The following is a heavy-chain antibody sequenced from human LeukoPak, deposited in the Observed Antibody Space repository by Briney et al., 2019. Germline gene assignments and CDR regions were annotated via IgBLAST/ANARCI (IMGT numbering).Heavy chain of an antibody. V-gene: IGHV3-21*01. Sequence: GGSLRLSWAASGFTFSSYSMNWVRQAPGKGLEWVSSISSSSSYMYYADSVKGRFTISRDNAKNSLYLQMNSLRAEDTAVYYCARVLDTAMVYYFDCWGQGTLVTVSS. J-gene: IGHJ4*02. CDR1: GFTFSSYS. CDR2: ISSSSSYM. D-gene: IGHD5-18*01. CDR3: ARVLDTAMVYYFDC.